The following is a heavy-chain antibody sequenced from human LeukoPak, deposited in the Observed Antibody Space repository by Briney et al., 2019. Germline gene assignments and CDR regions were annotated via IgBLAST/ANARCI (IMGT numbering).Heavy chain of an antibody. D-gene: IGHD3-10*01. CDR2: IYYDGNNK. Sequence: PGGSLRLSCAASGFTFSSYGMHWVRQAPGKGLEWVAVIYYDGNNKFYADSVKGRFTISRDNSKNTLYLQMNSLRAEDTAVYYCARDAHYYGSGSYVDYWGQGTLVTVSS. J-gene: IGHJ4*02. CDR3: ARDAHYYGSGSYVDY. CDR1: GFTFSSYG. V-gene: IGHV3-33*01.